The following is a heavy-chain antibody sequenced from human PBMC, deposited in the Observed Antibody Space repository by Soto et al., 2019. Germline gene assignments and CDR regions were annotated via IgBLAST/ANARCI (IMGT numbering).Heavy chain of an antibody. CDR1: GYTFTSYG. CDR3: AIENNRFIDL. CDR2: ISAYNGNT. Sequence: QVQLAPSGAEVKKSGASVEVSCKASGYTFTSYGICWVRQAPGQGLVWMGWISAYNGNTNYAQRLHGRFTITTNPTTSTAYMDLRSLRSDETAVYYCAIENNRFIDLRVRGPLLIDSA. V-gene: IGHV1-18*01. D-gene: IGHD1-20*01. J-gene: IGHJ2*01.